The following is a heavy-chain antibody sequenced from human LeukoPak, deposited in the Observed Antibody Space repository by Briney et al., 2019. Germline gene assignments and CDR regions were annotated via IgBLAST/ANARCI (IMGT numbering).Heavy chain of an antibody. D-gene: IGHD3-10*01. CDR3: ARAGITMVRGIDYYYMDV. CDR1: GFTFSNYN. J-gene: IGHJ6*03. CDR2: IRSSTTYV. Sequence: GGSLRLSCAASGFTFSNYNMNWVRQAPGKGLEWVSSIRSSTTYVYYADSVKGRFTISRDNAKNSLYLQMNSLRAEDTAVYYCARAGITMVRGIDYYYMDVWGKGTTVTISS. V-gene: IGHV3-21*01.